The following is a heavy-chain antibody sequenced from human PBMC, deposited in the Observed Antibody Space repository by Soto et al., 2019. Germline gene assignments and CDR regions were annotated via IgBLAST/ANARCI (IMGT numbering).Heavy chain of an antibody. CDR1: GFTFSSYA. D-gene: IGHD6-13*01. V-gene: IGHV3-23*01. CDR2: ISGSGGST. Sequence: GGSLRLCCAASGFTFSSYAMSWVRQAPGKGLEWVSAISGSGGSTYYADSVKGRFTISRDNSKNTLYLQMNSLRAEDTAVYYCAKDGEEGYSSSWYADYYYYYGMDVWGQGTTVTVSS. J-gene: IGHJ6*02. CDR3: AKDGEEGYSSSWYADYYYYYGMDV.